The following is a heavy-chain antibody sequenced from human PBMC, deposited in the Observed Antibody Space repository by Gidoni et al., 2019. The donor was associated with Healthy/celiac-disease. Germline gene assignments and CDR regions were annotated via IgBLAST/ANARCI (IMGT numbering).Heavy chain of an antibody. V-gene: IGHV1-46*01. Sequence: VQLVQSGAEVKKPGASVKVSCMASGYTLTRYYMPWVRQSPGQGLEWMGIINPSGGSTSYAQKFQGRVTMTRDTSTSTVYMELSSLRSEDTAVYYCARDLTIVVVPAARYGGDYYYGMDVWGQGTTVTVSS. CDR2: INPSGGST. D-gene: IGHD2-2*01. CDR3: ARDLTIVVVPAARYGGDYYYGMDV. J-gene: IGHJ6*02. CDR1: GYTLTRYY.